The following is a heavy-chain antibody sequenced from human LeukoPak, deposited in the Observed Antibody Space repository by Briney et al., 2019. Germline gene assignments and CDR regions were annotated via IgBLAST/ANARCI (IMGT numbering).Heavy chain of an antibody. CDR2: IYYSGIT. V-gene: IGHV4-30-4*01. J-gene: IGHJ4*02. CDR1: GGSISSGDYY. CDR3: ARERRGMTQLDY. Sequence: SQTLSLTCTVSGGSISSGDYYWSWIRQPPGKGLEWIGYIYYSGITYYNPSLKSRVTISVDMSKNQFSLKLRSVTTADTAVYYCARERRGMTQLDYWGQGTLVTVSS.